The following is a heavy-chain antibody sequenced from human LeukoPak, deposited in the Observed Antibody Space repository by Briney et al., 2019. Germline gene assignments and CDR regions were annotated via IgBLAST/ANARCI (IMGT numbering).Heavy chain of an antibody. CDR3: TRLRFDFWSGYTHPYFDY. Sequence: SETLSLTCTVSGGSISSSSYSWGWIRQPPGKGLEWIGSIYYSGTTYYNPSLKSRVTISVDTSKIQFSLKLSSVAATDTAVYFCTRLRFDFWSGYTHPYFDYWGQGTLVTVSS. CDR1: GGSISSSSYS. V-gene: IGHV4-39*01. J-gene: IGHJ4*02. CDR2: IYYSGTT. D-gene: IGHD3-3*01.